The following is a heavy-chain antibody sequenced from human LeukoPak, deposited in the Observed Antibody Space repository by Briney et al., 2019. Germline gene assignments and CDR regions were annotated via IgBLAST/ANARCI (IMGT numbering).Heavy chain of an antibody. CDR1: GFPFSNYW. CDR3: GRGRGLEN. CDR2: IKQDGSEK. J-gene: IGHJ3*01. Sequence: GGSLGLSCAASGFPFSNYWMNWVRQVSGKGLEWVAKIKQDGSEKYYVDSVKGRFTIFRDNAKNSLYLQMNSLRDEDTAVYYCGRGRGLENWGQGTMVTVSS. V-gene: IGHV3-7*01. D-gene: IGHD1-1*01.